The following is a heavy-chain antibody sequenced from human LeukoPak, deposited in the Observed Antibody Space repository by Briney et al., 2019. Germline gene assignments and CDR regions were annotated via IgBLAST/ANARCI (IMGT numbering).Heavy chain of an antibody. CDR2: IYYSGST. CDR1: GGSISSGDYY. J-gene: IGHJ6*03. Sequence: KPSQTLSLTCTVSGGSISSGDYYWSWIRQPPGKGLEWIGYIYYSGSTYYNPSLKSRVTISVDTSKNQFSLKLSSVTAADTAVYYCARERPDRNYHYMDVWGKGTTVTVSS. V-gene: IGHV4-30-4*08. CDR3: ARERPDRNYHYMDV.